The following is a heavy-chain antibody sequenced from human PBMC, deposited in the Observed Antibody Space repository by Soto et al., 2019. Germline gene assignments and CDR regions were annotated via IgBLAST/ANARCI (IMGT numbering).Heavy chain of an antibody. CDR2: IDTSGRT. CDR3: ARITSAVADSFDY. J-gene: IGHJ4*02. Sequence: QVQLQESGPGLVKPSETLSLTCTVSGGSISSYCWSWIRQPAGKGLEWIGRIDTSGRTNYNPSLKSRVTMSVDTSKYQFSLKLSSVTASDTAVYYCARITSAVADSFDYWGQGTLVTVSS. CDR1: GGSISSYC. V-gene: IGHV4-4*07. D-gene: IGHD6-19*01.